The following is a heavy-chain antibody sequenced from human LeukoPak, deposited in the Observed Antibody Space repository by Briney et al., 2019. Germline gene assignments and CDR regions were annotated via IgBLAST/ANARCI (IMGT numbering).Heavy chain of an antibody. CDR1: GGSFSGYY. D-gene: IGHD3-10*01. CDR2: INHSGST. CDR3: ARRPFHYYGSGSYYNMLGNWFDP. J-gene: IGHJ5*02. V-gene: IGHV4-34*01. Sequence: PSETLSLTCAVYGGSFSGYYWSWIRQPPGKGLEWIGEINHSGSTNYNPPLKSRVTISVDTSKNQFSLKLSSVTAADTAVYYCARRPFHYYGSGSYYNMLGNWFDPWGQGTLVTVSS.